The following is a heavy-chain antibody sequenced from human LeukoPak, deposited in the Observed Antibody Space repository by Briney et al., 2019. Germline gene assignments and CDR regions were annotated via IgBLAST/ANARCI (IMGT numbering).Heavy chain of an antibody. CDR1: GYTFTNYG. V-gene: IGHV1-18*01. CDR3: ARGSGHDPFDC. J-gene: IGHJ4*02. D-gene: IGHD6-25*01. Sequence: ASVKVSCKASGYTFTNYGTSWVRQAPGQGLEWMGWISTYNGHTNYAQKLRGRVTMTTDTSTSTAYMELRTLRSDDTAVYCCARGSGHDPFDCWGQGTLVTVSS. CDR2: ISTYNGHT.